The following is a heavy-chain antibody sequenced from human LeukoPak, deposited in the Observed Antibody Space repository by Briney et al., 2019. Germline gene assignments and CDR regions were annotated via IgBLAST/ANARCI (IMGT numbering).Heavy chain of an antibody. Sequence: ASVKVSCKASKYTFTDYYMHWVRQAPGQGLEWMGWINPNSGGTNYAQKFQGRVAMTRDTSISTAYMELSSLRSDDTAIYYCARLMAPVGKRSTPFNCWGQGTLVTVSS. D-gene: IGHD1-1*01. CDR1: KYTFTDYY. J-gene: IGHJ4*02. CDR2: INPNSGGT. CDR3: ARLMAPVGKRSTPFNC. V-gene: IGHV1-2*02.